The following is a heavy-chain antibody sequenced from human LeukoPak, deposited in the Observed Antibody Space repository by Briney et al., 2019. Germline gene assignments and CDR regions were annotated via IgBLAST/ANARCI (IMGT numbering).Heavy chain of an antibody. J-gene: IGHJ6*03. CDR3: AKAYSHYYYYYMDV. D-gene: IGHD2-21*01. V-gene: IGHV3-30*04. Sequence: GGSLRLSCAASGFTFSSYAMHWVRQAPGKGLEWVAVISYDGSNKCYADSVKGRFTISRDNSKNTLYLQMNSLRAEDTAVYYCAKAYSHYYYYYMDVWGKGTTVTVSS. CDR2: ISYDGSNK. CDR1: GFTFSSYA.